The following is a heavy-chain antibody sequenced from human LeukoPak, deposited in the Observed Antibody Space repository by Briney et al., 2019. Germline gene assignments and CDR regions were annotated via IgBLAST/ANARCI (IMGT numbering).Heavy chain of an antibody. D-gene: IGHD2-2*02. CDR3: ARGPLSCSGTSCYIFDY. CDR2: IYYSGST. CDR1: GGSISSGDYY. J-gene: IGHJ4*02. Sequence: PSETLSLTCTVSGGSISSGDYYWSWIRQPPGKGLEWIGYIYYSGSTYYNPSLKSRVTISVDTSKNQFSLKLSSVTAADTAVCYCARGPLSCSGTSCYIFDYWGQGTLVTVSS. V-gene: IGHV4-30-4*08.